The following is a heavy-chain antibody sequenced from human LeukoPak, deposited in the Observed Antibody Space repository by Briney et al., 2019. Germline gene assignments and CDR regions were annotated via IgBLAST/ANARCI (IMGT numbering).Heavy chain of an antibody. Sequence: PSETLFLTFTVSGGSISSYYWSWIRQPAGKGLEWIGRIYTSGSTNYNPSLKSRVTMSVDTSKNQFSLKLSSVTAADTAVYYCARGRGRQWLLPSYYFDYWGQGTLVTVSS. V-gene: IGHV4-4*07. CDR1: GGSISSYY. CDR2: IYTSGST. CDR3: ARGRGRQWLLPSYYFDY. J-gene: IGHJ4*02. D-gene: IGHD6-19*01.